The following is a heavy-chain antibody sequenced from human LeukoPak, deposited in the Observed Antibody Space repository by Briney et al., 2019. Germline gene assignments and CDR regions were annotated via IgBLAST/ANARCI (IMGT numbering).Heavy chain of an antibody. D-gene: IGHD3-10*01. CDR3: ARVFFSRRYYGSGSYLIWFDP. CDR2: INHSGST. V-gene: IGHV4-34*01. Sequence: SETMSLTCAVYGGSFSGYYWSWIRQPPGKGLEWIAEINHSGSTNYNPSLNSRVTISVDTSKNQFSLKLSSVTAADTAVYYCARVFFSRRYYGSGSYLIWFDPWGQGTLVTVSS. J-gene: IGHJ5*02. CDR1: GGSFSGYY.